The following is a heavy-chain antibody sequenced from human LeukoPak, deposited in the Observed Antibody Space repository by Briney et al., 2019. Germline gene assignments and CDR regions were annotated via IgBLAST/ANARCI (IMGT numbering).Heavy chain of an antibody. CDR3: ARVHCCGGGCSS. J-gene: IGHJ4*02. D-gene: IGHD2-15*01. CDR2: ISGGGDTI. V-gene: IGHV3-11*01. Sequence: GGSLRLSCAASGFTFSDFYMSWIRQAPGKGLEFISYISGGGDTIFYADSVKGRFTISRDNAKNSLYLQMNSLRAEDTAVYYCARVHCCGGGCSSWGQGTLVTVSS. CDR1: GFTFSDFY.